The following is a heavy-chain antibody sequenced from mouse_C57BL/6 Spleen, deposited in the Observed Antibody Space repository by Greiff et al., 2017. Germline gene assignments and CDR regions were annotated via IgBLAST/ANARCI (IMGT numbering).Heavy chain of an antibody. CDR1: GYTFTSYW. CDR3: ARGGTTVVVPGY. CDR2: IYPSDSET. J-gene: IGHJ4*01. D-gene: IGHD1-1*01. V-gene: IGHV1-52*01. Sequence: QVQLKQPGAELVRPGSSVKLSCKASGYTFTSYWMPWVKQRPIQGLEWIGNIYPSDSETHYNQKFKDKATLTVDKSSSTAYMQLSSLTSEDSAVYYCARGGTTVVVPGYWGQGTSVTVSS.